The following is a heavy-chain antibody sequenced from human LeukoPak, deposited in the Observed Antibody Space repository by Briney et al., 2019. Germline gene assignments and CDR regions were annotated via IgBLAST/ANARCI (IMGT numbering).Heavy chain of an antibody. CDR1: GFNFNNYG. D-gene: IGHD7-27*01. V-gene: IGHV3-30*02. CDR3: VKHTGLGDF. Sequence: GGSLRLSCAASGFNFNNYGMHWVRQAPGKGLEWVTFIPSDGNNQYYADSVKGRFTISRDKSRNTLYLQMNGLRVEDTAVYYWVKHTGLGDFWGQGTLVTVSS. J-gene: IGHJ4*02. CDR2: IPSDGNNQ.